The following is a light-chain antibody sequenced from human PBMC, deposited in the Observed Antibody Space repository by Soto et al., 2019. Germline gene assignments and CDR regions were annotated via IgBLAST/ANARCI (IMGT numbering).Light chain of an antibody. CDR3: QQHGSSPLT. Sequence: DIVLTQSPGTLSLSPGERATLSCRASQSVSSSYFAWYQQKPGQAPRLLIYGASSRDNGIPDRFSGSGSVTDFTLPSSRPEPEDFAVYYCQQHGSSPLTFGGGTKVEIK. CDR1: QSVSSSY. V-gene: IGKV3-20*01. CDR2: GAS. J-gene: IGKJ4*01.